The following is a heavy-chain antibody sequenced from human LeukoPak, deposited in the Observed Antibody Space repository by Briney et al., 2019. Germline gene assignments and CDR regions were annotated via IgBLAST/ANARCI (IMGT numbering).Heavy chain of an antibody. Sequence: GGSLRLSCAASGFTFNTYGMHWVRQAPGQGLEWVAVIWYDGSNKYYADSVKGRFTISRDNSKNTLYLQMNSLRAEDTAVYYCVRDNSGSVVRGVLQYWGQGTLVTVSS. J-gene: IGHJ4*02. D-gene: IGHD3-10*01. V-gene: IGHV3-33*01. CDR3: VRDNSGSVVRGVLQY. CDR1: GFTFNTYG. CDR2: IWYDGSNK.